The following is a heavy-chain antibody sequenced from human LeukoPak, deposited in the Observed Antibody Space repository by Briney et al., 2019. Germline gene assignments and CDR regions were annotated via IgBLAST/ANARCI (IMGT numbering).Heavy chain of an antibody. CDR3: ASHPRIGGISFDP. CDR2: INHSGST. V-gene: IGHV4-34*01. Sequence: SKTLSLTCAVYGGSFSGYYWSWIRQPPGKGLEWIGEINHSGSTNYNPSLKSRVTISVDTSKNQFSLKLSSVTAADTAVYYCASHPRIGGISFDPWGQGTLVTVSS. CDR1: GGSFSGYY. D-gene: IGHD1-20*01. J-gene: IGHJ5*02.